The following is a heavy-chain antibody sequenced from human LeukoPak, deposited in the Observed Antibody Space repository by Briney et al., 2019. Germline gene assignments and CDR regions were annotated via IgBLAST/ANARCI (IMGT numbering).Heavy chain of an antibody. J-gene: IGHJ4*02. CDR2: IWYGGSNK. CDR1: GFTFSSYG. Sequence: GGSLRLSCAASGFTFSSYGMHWVRQAPGKGLEWVAVIWYGGSNKYYADSVKGRFTVSRDNSKNTLYLQMSSLRAEDTAVYYCAKDERNWNYNLASQTYDWGQGTLVTVSS. V-gene: IGHV3-33*06. CDR3: AKDERNWNYNLASQTYD. D-gene: IGHD1-7*01.